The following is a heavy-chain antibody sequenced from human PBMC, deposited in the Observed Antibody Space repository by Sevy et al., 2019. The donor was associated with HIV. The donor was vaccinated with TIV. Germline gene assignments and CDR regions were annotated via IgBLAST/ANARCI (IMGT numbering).Heavy chain of an antibody. CDR1: GFPFNDHA. J-gene: IGHJ6*02. CDR3: AKVINRGCDGVNCYSYYYYFYGLDV. D-gene: IGHD2-21*01. CDR2: ISWNSRNI. Sequence: GGSLRLSCAASGFPFNDHAMHWVRQVPGKGLEWVSGISWNSRNIGYADSVKGRFTISRDNARHFVYLEMNSLRPEDTAFCDCAKVINRGCDGVNCYSYYYYFYGLDVWGQGTTVTVSS. V-gene: IGHV3-9*01.